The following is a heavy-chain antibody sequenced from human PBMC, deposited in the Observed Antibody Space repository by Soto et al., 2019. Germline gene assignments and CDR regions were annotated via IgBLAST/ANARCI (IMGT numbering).Heavy chain of an antibody. J-gene: IGHJ6*03. CDR3: ARVEQQPYAPTSYYYYMDV. CDR2: ISSSGSTI. D-gene: IGHD6-13*01. CDR1: GFTFSDYY. V-gene: IGHV3-11*01. Sequence: GGSLRLSCAASGFTFSDYYMSWIRQAPGKGLEWVSYISSSGSTIYYADSVKGRFTISRDNAKNSLYLQMNSLRAEDTAVYYCARVEQQPYAPTSYYYYMDVWGKGTTVTVSS.